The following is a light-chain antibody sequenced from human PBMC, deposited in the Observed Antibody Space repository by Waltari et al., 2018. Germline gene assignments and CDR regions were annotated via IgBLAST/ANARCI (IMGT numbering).Light chain of an antibody. Sequence: QSALTQPASVSGSPGQSITISCTGTRSDVGGYNYVSWYQQHPDKVPKLIIYAVSNRPSWISNRFSGSNCGNTASLTISGLQAEDEADYFCGSYTSDSSVVFGGGTRLTVL. CDR3: GSYTSDSSVV. CDR1: RSDVGGYNY. J-gene: IGLJ2*01. CDR2: AVS. V-gene: IGLV2-14*01.